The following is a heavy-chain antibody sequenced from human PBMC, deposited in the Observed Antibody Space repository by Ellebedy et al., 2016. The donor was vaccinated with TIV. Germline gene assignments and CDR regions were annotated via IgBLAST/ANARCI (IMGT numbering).Heavy chain of an antibody. CDR1: GFTFSTYE. J-gene: IGHJ6*02. V-gene: IGHV3-48*03. CDR3: ARNSMDDILTVPLDV. CDR2: ISSSGVTI. Sequence: PGGSLRLSCAASGFTFSTYEMNWVRQGPGKGLEWLSDISSSGVTIYYAGSVKGRFTISRDNANNSLYLQMNSLRAEDTAVYYCARNSMDDILTVPLDVWGQGTTVTVSS. D-gene: IGHD3-9*01.